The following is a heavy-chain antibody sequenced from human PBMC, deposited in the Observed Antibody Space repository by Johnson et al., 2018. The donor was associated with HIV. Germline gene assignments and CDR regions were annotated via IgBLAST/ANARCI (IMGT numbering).Heavy chain of an antibody. CDR3: ARGGPYDSGIIDAFDI. D-gene: IGHD3-10*01. V-gene: IGHV3-9*01. CDR1: GFTFDDYA. CDR2: ISWNSGSI. Sequence: VQLVESGGGLVQPGGSLRLSCAASGFTFDDYAMHWVRQAPGKGLEWVSGISWNSGSIGYADSVKGRFTISRDNSKNTLYLQMNSLRAEDTAVYYCARGGPYDSGIIDAFDIWGQGTMVTVSS. J-gene: IGHJ3*02.